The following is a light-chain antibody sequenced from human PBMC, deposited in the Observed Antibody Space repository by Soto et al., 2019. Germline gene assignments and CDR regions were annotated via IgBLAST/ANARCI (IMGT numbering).Light chain of an antibody. CDR1: QTVRNN. CDR2: GAS. J-gene: IGKJ4*01. V-gene: IGKV3-15*01. Sequence: EFVLTQSPRTLHLSPGQRATLSCRASQTVRNNSLAWYQQKPGQAPRLXLYGASTRATGIPARFSGSGSGTEFTLTINSLQSEDFAVYYCQQDNNWPPLTFGGGTKVYIK. CDR3: QQDNNWPPLT.